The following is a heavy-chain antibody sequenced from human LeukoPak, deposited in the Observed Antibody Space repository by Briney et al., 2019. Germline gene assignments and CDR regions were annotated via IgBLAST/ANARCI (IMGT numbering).Heavy chain of an antibody. CDR3: AKGPAIRSSGYYYYYYGMDV. CDR1: GFTFSSYA. V-gene: IGHV3-23*01. Sequence: GSLRLSCAASGFTFSSYAMSWVRQAPGKGLEWVSAISGSGGSTYYADSVKGRFTISRDNSKNTLYLQMNSLRAEDTAVYYCAKGPAIRSSGYYYYYYGMDVRGQGTTVTVSS. D-gene: IGHD3-22*01. J-gene: IGHJ6*02. CDR2: ISGSGGST.